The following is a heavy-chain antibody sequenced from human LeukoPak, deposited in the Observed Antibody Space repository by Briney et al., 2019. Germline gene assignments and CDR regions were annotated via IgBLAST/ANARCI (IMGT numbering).Heavy chain of an antibody. CDR1: GFTVNNNY. CDR3: ANGEGYPLDY. D-gene: IGHD3-10*01. Sequence: GGSLRLSCAASGFTVNNNYMGWVRQAPGKGLEWVAFIRYDGSNKYYADSVKGRFTISRDNSKNTLYLQMNSLRAEDTAVCYCANGEGYPLDYWGQGTLVTVSS. CDR2: IRYDGSNK. J-gene: IGHJ4*02. V-gene: IGHV3-30*02.